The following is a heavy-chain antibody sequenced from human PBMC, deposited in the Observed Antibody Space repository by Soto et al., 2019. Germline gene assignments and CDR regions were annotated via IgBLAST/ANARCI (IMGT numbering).Heavy chain of an antibody. J-gene: IGHJ5*02. CDR1: GGSISSGGYH. D-gene: IGHD2-8*01. Sequence: SETLSLTCTVSGGSISSGGYHWSWIRQHPGKGLEWIGYISSSESTYYNPSLKSRIIISVDTSKNQFSLKLSSVTAADTAVYYCARDPYGGNWFDPWGQGILVTVSS. CDR2: ISSSEST. V-gene: IGHV4-31*03. CDR3: ARDPYGGNWFDP.